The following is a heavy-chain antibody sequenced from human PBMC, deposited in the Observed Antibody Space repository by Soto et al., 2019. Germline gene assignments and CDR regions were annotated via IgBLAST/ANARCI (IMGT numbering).Heavy chain of an antibody. D-gene: IGHD1-26*01. V-gene: IGHV3-30*18. J-gene: IGHJ6*02. CDR2: IAYDGSNK. Sequence: LGGSLRLSCAASGFTFSSYGMHWVRQAPGKGLEWVALIAYDGSNKYNADSVKGRFTISRDNSKNTLYLEMNSLRAEDTAVYYCAKSIVGANTHYSGKDVWGQGTTVTVSS. CDR1: GFTFSSYG. CDR3: AKSIVGANTHYSGKDV.